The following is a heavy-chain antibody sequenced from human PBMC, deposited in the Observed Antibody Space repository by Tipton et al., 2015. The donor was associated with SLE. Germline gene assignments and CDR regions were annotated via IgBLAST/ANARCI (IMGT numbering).Heavy chain of an antibody. V-gene: IGHV4-39*07. CDR3: ARAIGANYFNF. J-gene: IGHJ4*02. D-gene: IGHD3-16*01. CDR2: INYSGTT. Sequence: TLSLTCTISGDSISNNNYYWGWIRQPPGEGLELIGNINYSGTTYYNPSLKTRVTISVDASKTQFSLRLTSVTAADTAVYFCARAIGANYFNFWGQGSLVTVSS. CDR1: GDSISNNNYY.